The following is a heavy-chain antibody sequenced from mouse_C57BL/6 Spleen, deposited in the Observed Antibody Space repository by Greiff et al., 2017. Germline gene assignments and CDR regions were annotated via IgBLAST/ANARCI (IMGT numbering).Heavy chain of an antibody. CDR1: GYTFTSYW. CDR2: IDPSDSYT. Sequence: QVQLQQPGAELVMPGASVKLSCKASGYTFTSYWMHWVKQRPGQGLEWIGEIDPSDSYTNYNQKFKGKSTLTVDKSSSTAYMQLSSLTSEDSAVYYCARADSNPPYAMDYWGQGTSVTVSS. J-gene: IGHJ4*01. CDR3: ARADSNPPYAMDY. V-gene: IGHV1-69*01.